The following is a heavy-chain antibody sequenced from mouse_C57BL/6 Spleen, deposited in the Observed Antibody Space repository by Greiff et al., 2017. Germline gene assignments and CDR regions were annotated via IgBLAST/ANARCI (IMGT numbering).Heavy chain of an antibody. CDR2: INPNNGGT. Sequence: EVQLQQSGPELVKPGASVKIPCKASGYTFTDYNMDWVKQSHGKSLEWIGDINPNNGGTSYNQKFKGKATLTVDKSSSTAYMELRSLTSEDTAVYYCARGRYAMDYWGQGTSVTVSS. V-gene: IGHV1-18*01. CDR3: ARGRYAMDY. J-gene: IGHJ4*01. CDR1: GYTFTDYN.